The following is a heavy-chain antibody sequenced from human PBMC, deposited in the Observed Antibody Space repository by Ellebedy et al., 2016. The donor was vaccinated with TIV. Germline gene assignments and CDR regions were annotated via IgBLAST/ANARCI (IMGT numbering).Heavy chain of an antibody. J-gene: IGHJ6*02. D-gene: IGHD4-17*01. CDR3: ARERPVTYFYYGMDV. V-gene: IGHV1-69*13. CDR2: IIPIFGTA. CDR1: GGTFSSYA. Sequence: SVKVSXXASGGTFSSYAISWVRQAPGQGLEWMGGIIPIFGTANYAQKFQGRVTITADESTSTAYMELSSLRSEDTAVYYCARERPVTYFYYGMDVWGQGTTVTVSS.